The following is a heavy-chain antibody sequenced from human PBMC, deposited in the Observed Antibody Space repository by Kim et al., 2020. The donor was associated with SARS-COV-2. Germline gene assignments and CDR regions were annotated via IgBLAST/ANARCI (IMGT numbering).Heavy chain of an antibody. V-gene: IGHV3-30*18. CDR2: TSFDGSNK. CDR1: GFTFSNFG. CDR3: AKDCYVSGTYYIHTYYYGMDV. Sequence: GGSLRLSCAASGFTFSNFGIHWVRQAPGKGLAWVAVTSFDGSNKYYTDSVKGRFTISRDNSKNMVFLQMNSLRPDDTALYFCAKDCYVSGTYYIHTYYYGMDVWGQGTTVTVSS. J-gene: IGHJ6*02. D-gene: IGHD3-10*01.